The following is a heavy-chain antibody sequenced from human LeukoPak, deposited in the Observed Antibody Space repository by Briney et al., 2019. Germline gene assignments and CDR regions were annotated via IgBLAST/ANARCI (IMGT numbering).Heavy chain of an antibody. CDR2: ISWNSSYI. D-gene: IGHD1-26*01. V-gene: IGHV3-21*06. J-gene: IGHJ4*02. Sequence: PGGSLRLSCAASEFTFSTYGMNWVRQPPENGLQWVSSISWNSSYIYYAESVKGRFTISRDNAKNSLFLQMNTLRAEDTAVYYCASASYSFDFWGQGALVTVSS. CDR1: EFTFSTYG. CDR3: ASASYSFDF.